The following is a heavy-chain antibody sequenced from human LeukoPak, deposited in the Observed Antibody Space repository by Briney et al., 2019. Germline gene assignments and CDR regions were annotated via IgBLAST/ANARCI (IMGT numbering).Heavy chain of an antibody. CDR1: GFTFSSYA. CDR3: AKLPINSLGDYGSGSYRFDP. J-gene: IGHJ5*02. Sequence: PGGSLRLSCAASGFTFSSYAMSWVRQAPGKGLEWASGISGSGGSTYYADSVKGRFTISRDNSKNTLYLQMNSLRAEDTAVYYCAKLPINSLGDYGSGSYRFDPWGQGTLVTVSS. V-gene: IGHV3-23*01. CDR2: ISGSGGST. D-gene: IGHD3-10*01.